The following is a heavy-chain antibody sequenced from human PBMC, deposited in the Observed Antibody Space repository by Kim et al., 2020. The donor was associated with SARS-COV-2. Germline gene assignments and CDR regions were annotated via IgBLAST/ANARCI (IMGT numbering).Heavy chain of an antibody. Sequence: PGASDTRYSPSVQGQVTISTDKSISTAYLQWSSLKASDTAMYYCARIGDYWGQGTLVTVSS. V-gene: IGHV5-51*01. J-gene: IGHJ4*02. CDR2: PGASDT. CDR3: ARIGDY. D-gene: IGHD2-15*01.